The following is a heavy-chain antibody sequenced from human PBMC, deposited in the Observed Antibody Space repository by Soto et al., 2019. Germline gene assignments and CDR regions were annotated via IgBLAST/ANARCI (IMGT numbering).Heavy chain of an antibody. J-gene: IGHJ4*02. D-gene: IGHD6-6*01. CDR1: GGTCSSYA. V-gene: IGHV1-69*01. CDR3: ARDCENISSSPEGY. CDR2: IIPIFGTA. Sequence: KVSCKASGGTCSSYAISWVRQAPGQGLEWMGGIIPIFGTANYAQKFQGRVTITADESTSTAYMELSSLRSEDTAVYYCARDCENISSSPEGYWGQGALVPAPQ.